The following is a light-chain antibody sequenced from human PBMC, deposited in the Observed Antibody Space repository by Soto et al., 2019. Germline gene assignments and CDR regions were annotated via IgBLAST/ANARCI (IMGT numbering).Light chain of an antibody. CDR2: WAS. CDR3: QQYYSSPLT. J-gene: IGKJ4*01. Sequence: DIVMTQSQDSLTVSLAERATINCKSSQSVLHSSYNKNYLGWYQQKPGHPPKVLIYWASTRESGVPDRFSGSGSGTDFTLTISDLQAEDVAVYYCQQYYSSPLTFDGGTKVEIK. CDR1: QSVLHSSYNKNY. V-gene: IGKV4-1*01.